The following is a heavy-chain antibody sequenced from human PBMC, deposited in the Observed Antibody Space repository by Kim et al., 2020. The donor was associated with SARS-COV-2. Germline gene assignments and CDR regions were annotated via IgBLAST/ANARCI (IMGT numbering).Heavy chain of an antibody. V-gene: IGHV4-4*07. CDR1: GGSFSFYH. D-gene: IGHD6-19*01. Sequence: PETLSLICTVSGGSFSFYHWSWIRQPAGKGLEWIGRIYVSGSTNYNPSLKSRVTMSVDTSENQMSLRLTSVTAADTAMYYCARQVAGTDRRFDYWGQGILVTVSS. CDR2: IYVSGST. CDR3: ARQVAGTDRRFDY. J-gene: IGHJ4*02.